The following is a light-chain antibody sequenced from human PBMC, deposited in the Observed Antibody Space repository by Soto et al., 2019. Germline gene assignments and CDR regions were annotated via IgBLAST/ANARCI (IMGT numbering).Light chain of an antibody. V-gene: IGKV3-15*01. J-gene: IGKJ5*01. CDR3: QQYNYWPIT. CDR1: QSVSTN. CDR2: GAS. Sequence: ILLTQSPATLSVSPGERATLSCTASQSVSTNLAWYQQKPGQAPRLLIYGASTRATGIPARFSGSGSETDFTLTVSSLRSEDSAVYYCQQYNYWPITFGQGTRLEIK.